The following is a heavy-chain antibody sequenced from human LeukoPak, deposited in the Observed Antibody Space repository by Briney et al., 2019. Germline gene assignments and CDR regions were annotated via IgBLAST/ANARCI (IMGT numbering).Heavy chain of an antibody. V-gene: IGHV1-18*01. CDR2: ISPYNGNT. CDR1: GYTFTSYG. CDR3: AREMATIVNQFDY. J-gene: IGHJ4*02. D-gene: IGHD5-24*01. Sequence: ASVKVSCKASGYTFTSYGISWVRQAPGQGLEGIGWISPYNGNTNYAQKLQGRVTMTTDTSTTSAYMELRSLRSDDTAVYYCAREMATIVNQFDYWGQGTLVTVSS.